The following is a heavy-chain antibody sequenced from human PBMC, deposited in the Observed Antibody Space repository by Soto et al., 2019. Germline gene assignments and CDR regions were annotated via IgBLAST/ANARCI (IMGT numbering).Heavy chain of an antibody. CDR2: ISAYNGDT. J-gene: IGHJ4*02. V-gene: IGHV1-18*01. CDR3: ARGTTVGFPFDY. CDR1: GYTFTSIG. Sequence: QVQMVQSGAEVKKPGASVKVSCKASGYTFTSIGIGWVRQAPGHGLEWMGWISAYNGDTNYEQKFQGTVTMTTDTPKSTAYMDLRSLRSDDTAVYYCARGTTVGFPFDYWGQGTLVTVSP. D-gene: IGHD4-17*01.